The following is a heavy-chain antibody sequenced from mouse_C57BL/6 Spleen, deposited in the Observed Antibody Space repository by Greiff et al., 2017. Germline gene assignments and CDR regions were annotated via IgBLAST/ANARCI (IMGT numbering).Heavy chain of an antibody. D-gene: IGHD1-1*02. J-gene: IGHJ3*01. CDR1: GYTFTSYW. CDR2: IYPGSGST. CDR3: ARSSGGFSWFAY. V-gene: IGHV1-55*01. Sequence: QVQLKQPGAELVKPGASVKMSCKASGYTFTSYWITWVKQRPGQGLEWIGYIYPGSGSTNYNEKFKSKATLTVDTSSSTAYMQLSSLTSEDSAVYYCARSSGGFSWFAYWGQGTLVTVSA.